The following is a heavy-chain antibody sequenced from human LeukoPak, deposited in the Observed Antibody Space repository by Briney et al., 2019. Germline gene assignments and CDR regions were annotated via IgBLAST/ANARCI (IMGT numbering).Heavy chain of an antibody. Sequence: GRSLRLSCAASGFTFDDYAMHWVRQAPGKGLEWVSGISWNSGSIGYADSVKGRFTISRDNAKNSLYLQMNSLRAEDTAVYYCARDRTEYSSSWFDYWGQGTLVTVSS. CDR1: GFTFDDYA. J-gene: IGHJ4*02. CDR2: ISWNSGSI. D-gene: IGHD6-13*01. V-gene: IGHV3-9*01. CDR3: ARDRTEYSSSWFDY.